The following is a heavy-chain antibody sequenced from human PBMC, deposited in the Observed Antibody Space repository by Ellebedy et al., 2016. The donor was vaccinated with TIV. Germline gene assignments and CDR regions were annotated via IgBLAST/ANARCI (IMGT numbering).Heavy chain of an antibody. J-gene: IGHJ3*02. CDR3: AKDRESPDSVILEWLNWPPDAFDI. CDR1: GFTFSSYW. CDR2: ISGSGGST. D-gene: IGHD3-3*01. V-gene: IGHV3-23*01. Sequence: GESLKISCAASGFTFSSYWMHWVRQAPGKGLEWVSAISGSGGSTYYADSVKGRFTISRDNSKNTLYLQMNSLRAEDTAVYYCAKDRESPDSVILEWLNWPPDAFDIWGQGTMVTVSS.